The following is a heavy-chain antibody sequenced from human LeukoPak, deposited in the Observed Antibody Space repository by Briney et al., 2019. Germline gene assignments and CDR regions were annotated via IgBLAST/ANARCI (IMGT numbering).Heavy chain of an antibody. V-gene: IGHV1-69*04. D-gene: IGHD3-16*01. Sequence: ASVKVSSKASGGTFSSYAISWVRQAPGQGLEWMGRIIPILGIANYAQKFQGRVTITADKSTSTAYMELSSLRSEDTAVYYCARDPLRVASRPFDYWGQGTLVTVSS. CDR1: GGTFSSYA. J-gene: IGHJ4*02. CDR3: ARDPLRVASRPFDY. CDR2: IIPILGIA.